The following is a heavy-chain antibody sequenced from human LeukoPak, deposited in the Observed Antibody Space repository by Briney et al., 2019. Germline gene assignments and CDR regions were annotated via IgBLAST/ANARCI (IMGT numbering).Heavy chain of an antibody. J-gene: IGHJ3*01. V-gene: IGHV3-23*01. D-gene: IGHD5-24*01. CDR3: AKEEMPHAFDL. CDR1: GFSFRRYA. Sequence: GGSLRLSCAASGFSFRRYAMNWVRQAPGRGLEWVTVISGPGPSTVYADSVRGRFTISRDNSKNTLFLQLDSLRVEDTAIYYCAKEEMPHAFDLWGQGTMVTVSS. CDR2: ISGPGPST.